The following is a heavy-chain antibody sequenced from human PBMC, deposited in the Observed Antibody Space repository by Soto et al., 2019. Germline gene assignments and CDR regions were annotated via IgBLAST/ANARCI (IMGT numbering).Heavy chain of an antibody. J-gene: IGHJ4*02. CDR1: GYTFTSYD. CDR3: ARGYARTTVTSGY. V-gene: IGHV1-8*01. CDR2: LNPNSGNT. Sequence: QVQLLQSGAEVQKPGASVKVSCKASGYTFTSYDINWVLQATGQGLEWMGWLNPNSGNTGYAQKFQGRVNMTRNISISTAYMELSSLRSEDTAVYYCARGYARTTVTSGYWGQGTLVTVSS. D-gene: IGHD4-17*01.